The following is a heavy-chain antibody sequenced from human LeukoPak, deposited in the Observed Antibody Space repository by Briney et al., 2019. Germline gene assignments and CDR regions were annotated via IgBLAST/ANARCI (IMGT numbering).Heavy chain of an antibody. J-gene: IGHJ4*02. D-gene: IGHD2-8*01. Sequence: GGSLRLSCAASGFTFSDHYMDWVRQAPGKGLEWVGRTRNKANSYTTEYAASVKGRFTISRDDSKNSLYLQMNSLKTEDTAVYYCARSHGYIDYWGQGTLVTVSS. V-gene: IGHV3-72*01. CDR3: ARSHGYIDY. CDR1: GFTFSDHY. CDR2: TRNKANSYTT.